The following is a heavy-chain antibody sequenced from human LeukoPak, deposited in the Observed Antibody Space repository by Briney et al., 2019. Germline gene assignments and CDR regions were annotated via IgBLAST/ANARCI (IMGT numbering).Heavy chain of an antibody. J-gene: IGHJ5*02. CDR2: IIAYNGNT. D-gene: IGHD6-19*01. CDR1: GYTFTSYG. CDR3: AREVAGTLDNWFDP. Sequence: ASVKVSCKASGYTFTSYGISWVRQAPGQGLEWMGWIIAYNGNTNYAQKLRGRVTMTTDTSTSTAYMELRSLRSDDTAVYYCAREVAGTLDNWFDPWGQGTLVTVSS. V-gene: IGHV1-18*04.